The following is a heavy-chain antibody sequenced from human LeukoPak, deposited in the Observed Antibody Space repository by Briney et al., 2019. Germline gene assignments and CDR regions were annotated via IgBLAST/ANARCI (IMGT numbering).Heavy chain of an antibody. V-gene: IGHV4-38-2*02. CDR3: ARVLDYDFWSGIRGY. CDR2: IYHSGST. J-gene: IGHJ4*02. Sequence: SETLSLTCTVSGYSINSGYYWGWIRQPPGKGLEWIGSIYHSGSTYYNPSLKSRVTISVDTSKNQFSLKLSSVTAADTAVYYCARVLDYDFWSGIRGYWGQGTLVTVSS. CDR1: GYSINSGYY. D-gene: IGHD3-3*01.